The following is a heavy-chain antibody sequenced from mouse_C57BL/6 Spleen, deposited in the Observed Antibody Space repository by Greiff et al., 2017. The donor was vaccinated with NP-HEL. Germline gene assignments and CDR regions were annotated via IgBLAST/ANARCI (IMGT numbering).Heavy chain of an antibody. J-gene: IGHJ2*01. V-gene: IGHV1-80*01. CDR1: GYAFSSYW. CDR2: IYPGDGDT. Sequence: VQLQQSGAELVKPGASVKISCKASGYAFSSYWMNWVKQRTGKGLEWIGQIYPGDGDTNYNGKFKGKATLTADKASSTAYMQLSSLTSEDSAVYFCARWGTTVVAPYYFDYWGQGTTLTVSS. D-gene: IGHD1-1*01. CDR3: ARWGTTVVAPYYFDY.